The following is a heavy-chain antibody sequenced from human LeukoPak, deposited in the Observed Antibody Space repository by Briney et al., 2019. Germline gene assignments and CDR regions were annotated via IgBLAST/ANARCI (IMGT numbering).Heavy chain of an antibody. V-gene: IGHV4-59*11. J-gene: IGHJ4*02. CDR2: IYYTGNT. CDR3: ARGAITIFGVVTPSYYFDY. D-gene: IGHD3-3*01. CDR1: GVSISNHY. Sequence: SETLSLTCTVSGVSISNHYSSWIRQPPGKGLEWIGYIYYTGNTNYNPSLKSRVTISVDTSKNQFSLKLSSVTAADTAVYYCARGAITIFGVVTPSYYFDYWGQGTLVTVSS.